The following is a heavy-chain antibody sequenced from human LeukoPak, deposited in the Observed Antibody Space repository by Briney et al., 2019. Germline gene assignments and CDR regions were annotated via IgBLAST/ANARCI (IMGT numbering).Heavy chain of an antibody. D-gene: IGHD3-9*01. V-gene: IGHV4-4*07. CDR2: IYDSGGT. CDR3: AIDRLYNIVTGPFDY. Sequence: SETLSLTCTVSGGSLRSYYWSWIRQPAGKGLEWIGRIYDSGGTQYNPSLKSRVTMSLDTSKNQLSLKLTSVTAADTAVYYCAIDRLYNIVTGPFDYWGQGALVSVSS. CDR1: GGSLRSYY. J-gene: IGHJ4*02.